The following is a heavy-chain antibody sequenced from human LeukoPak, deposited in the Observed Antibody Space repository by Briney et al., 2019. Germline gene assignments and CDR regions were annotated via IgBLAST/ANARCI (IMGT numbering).Heavy chain of an antibody. V-gene: IGHV3-11*01. D-gene: IGHD2-2*01. Sequence: GGSLRLSCAASGSTFSDYYMSWIRQAPGKGLEWVSYISSSGSTIYYADSVKGRFTISRDNAKNSLYLQMNSLRAEDTAVYYCAREEVVVVPAAMDGYYYYGMDVWGQGTTVTVS. CDR1: GSTFSDYY. J-gene: IGHJ6*02. CDR2: ISSSGSTI. CDR3: AREEVVVVPAAMDGYYYYGMDV.